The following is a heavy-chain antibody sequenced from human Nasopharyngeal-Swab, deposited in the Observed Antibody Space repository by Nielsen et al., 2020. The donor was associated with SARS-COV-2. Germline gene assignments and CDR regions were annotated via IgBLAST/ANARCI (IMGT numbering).Heavy chain of an antibody. J-gene: IGHJ4*02. CDR3: ARGLITTYYYDSSGYWLATQIYYFDY. CDR1: GGSISSSSYY. CDR2: IYYSGST. Sequence: SETLSLTCTVSGGSISSSSYYWGWIRQPPGKGLEWIGSIYYSGSTYYNPSLKSRVTISVDTSKNQFSLKLSSVTAADTAVYYCARGLITTYYYDSSGYWLATQIYYFDYWGQGTLVTVSS. V-gene: IGHV4-39*01. D-gene: IGHD3-22*01.